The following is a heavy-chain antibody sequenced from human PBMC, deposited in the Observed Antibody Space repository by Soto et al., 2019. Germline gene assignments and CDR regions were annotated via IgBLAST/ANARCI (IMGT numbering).Heavy chain of an antibody. CDR1: CGSINSGHHY. CDR3: ARLSITSKGGWFDP. V-gene: IGHV4-31*03. J-gene: IGHJ5*02. D-gene: IGHD1-20*01. CDR2: VSYSGST. Sequence: QVQLQESGPGLVKPSQTLALTCTVSCGSINSGHHYWNWIRQHPGKVLEWIGYVSYSGSTSYNPSLRRRVTISVETSKNQFSLKLSSVTASDTDVCYCARLSITSKGGWFDPWGQGTLVTVSS.